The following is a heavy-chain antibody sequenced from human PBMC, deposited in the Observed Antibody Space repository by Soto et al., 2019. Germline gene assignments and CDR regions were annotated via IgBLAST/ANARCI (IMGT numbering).Heavy chain of an antibody. CDR3: PRARYDSSGYDFDY. J-gene: IGHJ4*02. V-gene: IGHV1-69*06. Sequence: QVQLVQSGAEVKKPGSSVKVSCKASGGSFSSSAFSWVRQAPGQGLEWMGGIIPMFGTANYAQKFQGRVTIFADKSTSIVYMELSSRRFEDSAVYYWPRARYDSSGYDFDYWGQGILVSIST. CDR1: GGSFSSSA. CDR2: IIPMFGTA. D-gene: IGHD3-22*01.